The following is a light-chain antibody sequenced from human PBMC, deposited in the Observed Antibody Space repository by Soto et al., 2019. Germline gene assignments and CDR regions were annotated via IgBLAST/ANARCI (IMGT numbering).Light chain of an antibody. V-gene: IGKV1-39*01. Sequence: DIQMTQSPSSLSASVGDRVTITCRASQSISSYLNWYQQKPGKAPTLLIYAASSLQSGVPSRFSGSGSGTDFTLTISSLQPEDFATYFCQQSYSTLRAFGQGTKVEIK. CDR2: AAS. CDR1: QSISSY. CDR3: QQSYSTLRA. J-gene: IGKJ1*01.